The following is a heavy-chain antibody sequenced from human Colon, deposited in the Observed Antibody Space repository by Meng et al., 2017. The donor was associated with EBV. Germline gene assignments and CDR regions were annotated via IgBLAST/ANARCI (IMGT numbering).Heavy chain of an antibody. D-gene: IGHD1-26*01. Sequence: QVLLQRVGAGLWKPSEPLSLTCAVYGGSFSGYYWSWIRQPPEKGLEWIGEINHSGSTNYNPSLKSRVTISVDTSKKQFSLKLSSVTAADTAVYYCARGPGGSYYLYYFNYWGQGTLVTVSS. CDR2: INHSGST. J-gene: IGHJ4*02. CDR3: ARGPGGSYYLYYFNY. V-gene: IGHV4-34*01. CDR1: GGSFSGYY.